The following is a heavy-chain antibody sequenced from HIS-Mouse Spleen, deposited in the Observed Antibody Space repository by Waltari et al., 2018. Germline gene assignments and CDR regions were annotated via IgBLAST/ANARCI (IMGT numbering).Heavy chain of an antibody. CDR1: GYTFTGHY. CDR3: ARVYSSSWRGFDY. D-gene: IGHD6-6*01. J-gene: IGHJ4*02. V-gene: IGHV1-2*02. CDR2: INPNSGGT. Sequence: QVQLVQSGAEVKKPGAAVKVSCKASGYTFTGHYMHWVRQAPGQGLEWMGWINPNSGGTNYAQKFQGRVTMTRDTSISTAYMELSRLRSDDTAVYYCARVYSSSWRGFDYWGQGTLVTVSS.